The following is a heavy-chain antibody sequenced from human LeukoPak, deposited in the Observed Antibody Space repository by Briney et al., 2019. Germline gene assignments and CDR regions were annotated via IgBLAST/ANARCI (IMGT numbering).Heavy chain of an antibody. D-gene: IGHD3-22*01. CDR3: AKARSYYESSGFFFDD. Sequence: GGSLRLSCAAPGFTFSSYAMNWVRQAPGKGLEWVSTISGSGGSTYYADSVKGRFTISRDKSKNTLYLQMNSLRAEDTAVYYCAKARSYYESSGFFFDDWGQGTLVTVSS. CDR1: GFTFSSYA. J-gene: IGHJ4*02. CDR2: ISGSGGST. V-gene: IGHV3-23*01.